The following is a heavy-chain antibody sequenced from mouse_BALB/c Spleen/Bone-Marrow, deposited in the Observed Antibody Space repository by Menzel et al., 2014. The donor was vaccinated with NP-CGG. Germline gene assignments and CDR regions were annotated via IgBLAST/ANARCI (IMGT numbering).Heavy chain of an antibody. CDR1: GFNIKDTY. CDR3: APYYYGSSLFAY. Sequence: VLLKQSGAELVKPGASVKLSCTASGFNIKDTYMHWVKQRPEQGLEWIGRIDPANGNTKYDPKFQGKATITADTSSNTAYLQLSSLTSEATAVYYCAPYYYGSSLFAYWGQGTLVTVSA. CDR2: IDPANGNT. V-gene: IGHV14-3*02. J-gene: IGHJ3*01. D-gene: IGHD1-1*01.